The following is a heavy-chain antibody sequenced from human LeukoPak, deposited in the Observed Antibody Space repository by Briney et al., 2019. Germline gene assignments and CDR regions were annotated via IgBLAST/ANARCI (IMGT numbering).Heavy chain of an antibody. J-gene: IGHJ4*02. Sequence: PGGSLRLSCAASGFTFSDYWMHWVRQAPGKGLVWVSRINSDESSTSYADFVKGRFTISRDNAKKTLYLQMNSLRDEDTAVYYCASGYSSDYGGNTYWGQGTLVTVSS. CDR3: ASGYSSDYGGNTY. D-gene: IGHD4-23*01. CDR2: INSDESST. CDR1: GFTFSDYW. V-gene: IGHV3-74*01.